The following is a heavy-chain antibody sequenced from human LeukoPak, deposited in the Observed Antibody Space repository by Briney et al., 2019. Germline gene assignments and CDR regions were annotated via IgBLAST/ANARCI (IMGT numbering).Heavy chain of an antibody. V-gene: IGHV4-39*01. CDR1: GASINSNDYY. D-gene: IGHD1-26*01. CDR2: LSYSGNT. CDR3: ARRTSHLVGAVDC. J-gene: IGHJ4*02. Sequence: SETLSLTCSVSGASINSNDYYWDWIRQPPGKGLEWIGALSYSGNTYSNPSLKSRVTISVDTSKNQFSLRLTSVIAADTALYFCARRTSHLVGAVDCWGQGTLVIVAS.